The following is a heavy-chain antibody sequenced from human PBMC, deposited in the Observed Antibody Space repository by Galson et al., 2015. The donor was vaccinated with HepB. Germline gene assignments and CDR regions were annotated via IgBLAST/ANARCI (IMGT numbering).Heavy chain of an antibody. CDR1: GYTFTSYY. CDR2: INPSGGST. D-gene: IGHD4-17*01. Sequence: SVKVSCKASGYTFTSYYMLWVRQAPGQGLEWMGIINPSGGSTSYAQKFQGRVTMTRDTSTSTVYMELSSLRSEDTAVYYCNLYGDSPEGYFDYWGQGTLVTVSS. V-gene: IGHV1-46*01. CDR3: NLYGDSPEGYFDY. J-gene: IGHJ4*02.